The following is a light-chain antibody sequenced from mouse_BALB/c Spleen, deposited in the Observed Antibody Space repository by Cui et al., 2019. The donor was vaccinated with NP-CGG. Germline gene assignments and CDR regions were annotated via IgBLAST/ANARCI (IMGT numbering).Light chain of an antibody. CDR2: GTN. CDR1: TGPVTTSNY. J-gene: IGLJ1*01. Sequence: QAVVTQESAPTTSPGETVTLTCRSSTGPVTTSNYANWVQEKPDHFFTGLIGGTNNRPPGVPARFSGSLIGDKAALTITGAQTEDEAIYFCALWYSNHWVFGGGTKLTVL. V-gene: IGLV1*01. CDR3: ALWYSNHWV.